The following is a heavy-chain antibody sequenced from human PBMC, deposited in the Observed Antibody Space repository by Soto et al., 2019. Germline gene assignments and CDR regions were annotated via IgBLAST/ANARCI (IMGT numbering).Heavy chain of an antibody. CDR1: GGTFSSYA. V-gene: IGHV1-69*06. D-gene: IGHD1-26*01. CDR2: IIPIFGTA. J-gene: IGHJ5*02. CDR3: AHGGGSYPYNWFDP. Sequence: QVQLVQSGAEVKKPGSSVKVSCKASGGTFSSYAISWVRQAPGQGLEWMGGIIPIFGTANYAQKFQGRVTITADKATSTAYLELSSLRSEDTAVYYCAHGGGSYPYNWFDPWGQGTLVTVSS.